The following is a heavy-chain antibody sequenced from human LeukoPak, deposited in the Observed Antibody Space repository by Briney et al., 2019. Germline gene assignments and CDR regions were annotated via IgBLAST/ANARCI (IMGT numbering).Heavy chain of an antibody. Sequence: ASVKVSCKASGYTFTSYYMHWVRQAPGQGLEWMGIINPSGGSTSYAQKFQGRVTMTRDTSTSTVYMELSSLRSEDTAVYYCARVRSQQRLGGYYFDYWGQGTLVTVSS. CDR3: ARVRSQQRLGGYYFDY. D-gene: IGHD6-25*01. V-gene: IGHV1-46*01. J-gene: IGHJ4*02. CDR1: GYTFTSYY. CDR2: INPSGGST.